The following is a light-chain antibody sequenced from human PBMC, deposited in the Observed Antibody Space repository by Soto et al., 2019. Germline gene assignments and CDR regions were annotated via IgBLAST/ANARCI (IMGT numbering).Light chain of an antibody. CDR2: EAS. CDR1: QSVGNN. J-gene: IGKJ5*01. Sequence: EIVLTQSSATLSLSPGERATLSCRASQSVGNNLAWYQQKPGQAPGLLIYEASTRATGIPARFSGSGSGTEFTLTISSLQSEDFAVYYCQQYHNWPPITFGQGTRLEIK. V-gene: IGKV3D-15*01. CDR3: QQYHNWPPIT.